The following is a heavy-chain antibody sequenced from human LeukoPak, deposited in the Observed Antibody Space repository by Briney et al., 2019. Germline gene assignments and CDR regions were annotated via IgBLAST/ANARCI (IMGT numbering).Heavy chain of an antibody. CDR3: ARDSGGWYTFDY. Sequence: PSETLSLTCTVSGGSISSYYWSWIRQPPGKGLGWIGYIYYSGSTNYNPSLKSRVTISVDTSKNQLSLKLSSVTAADTAVYYCARDSGGWYTFDYWGQGTLVTVSS. CDR1: GGSISSYY. D-gene: IGHD6-19*01. CDR2: IYYSGST. J-gene: IGHJ4*02. V-gene: IGHV4-59*01.